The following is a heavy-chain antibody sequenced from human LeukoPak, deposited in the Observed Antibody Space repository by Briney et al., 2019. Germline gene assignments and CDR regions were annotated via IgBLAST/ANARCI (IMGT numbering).Heavy chain of an antibody. Sequence: SETLSLTCTVSGGSISSYYWSWIRQPPGKGLEWIGYIYYSGSTNYNPSLKSRVTMSVDTSKNQFSLKLSSVTAADTAVYYCARDLITAYYDSSGYPFYYYYMDVWGKGTTVTISS. CDR1: GGSISSYY. J-gene: IGHJ6*03. CDR3: ARDLITAYYDSSGYPFYYYYMDV. CDR2: IYYSGST. V-gene: IGHV4-59*12. D-gene: IGHD3-22*01.